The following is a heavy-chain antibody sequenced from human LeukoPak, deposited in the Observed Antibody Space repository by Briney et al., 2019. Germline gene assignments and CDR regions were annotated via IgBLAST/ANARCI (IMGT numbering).Heavy chain of an antibody. D-gene: IGHD3-22*01. CDR3: AREDPAPLYYYYDSPAYFDY. Sequence: SQTLSLTCAISGDSVSSNSAAWNWIRQSPSRGLEWLGRTYYRSKWYNDYAVSVKSRITINPDTSKNQFSLQLNSVTPEDTAVYYCAREDPAPLYYYYDSPAYFDYWGQGTLVTVSS. CDR1: GDSVSSNSAA. J-gene: IGHJ4*02. V-gene: IGHV6-1*01. CDR2: TYYRSKWYN.